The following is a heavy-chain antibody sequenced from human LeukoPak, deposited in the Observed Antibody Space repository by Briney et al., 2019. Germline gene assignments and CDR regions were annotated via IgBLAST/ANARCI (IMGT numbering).Heavy chain of an antibody. J-gene: IGHJ5*02. V-gene: IGHV5-51*01. CDR2: IYPGDSET. Sequence: GESLKISCKGSGYSFTRYWIGWVRQMPGKGLEWMGIIYPGDSETRYSPSFQGQVTISADKSITTAYLQWSSLKASDTAMYYCARSYYYGSGSYGNWFDPWGQGTLVTVSS. CDR1: GYSFTRYW. D-gene: IGHD3-10*01. CDR3: ARSYYYGSGSYGNWFDP.